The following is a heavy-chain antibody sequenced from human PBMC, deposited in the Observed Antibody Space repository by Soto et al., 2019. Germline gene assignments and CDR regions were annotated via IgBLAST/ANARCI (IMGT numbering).Heavy chain of an antibody. D-gene: IGHD1-1*01. J-gene: IGHJ4*02. CDR2: FIPRFGTT. CDR1: GDSFSKYT. Sequence: QVQLVQSGAEVKKPGSSVRVSCKTSGDSFSKYTVNWVRQAPRQGLEWMGGFIPRFGTTNFAPTLQGRVTITADKSMNTVYMELSSLRSEDTALYYCAMGRGLYNSGRSQLASWCQGTLVTVSS. CDR3: AMGRGLYNSGRSQLAS. V-gene: IGHV1-69*06.